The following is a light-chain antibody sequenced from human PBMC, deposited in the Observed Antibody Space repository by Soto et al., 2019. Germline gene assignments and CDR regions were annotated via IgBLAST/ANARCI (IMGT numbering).Light chain of an antibody. Sequence: EIVLTQSPATLSLSPGERATLSCRASQSVSSYLAWYPQKPGQAPRLLIYDASNRATGIPARFSGSGSGTVFTLTISSLEPEDFAVYYCQQRSNCPPPFTFGTGNKVD. V-gene: IGKV3-11*01. CDR3: QQRSNCPPPFT. J-gene: IGKJ3*01. CDR1: QSVSSY. CDR2: DAS.